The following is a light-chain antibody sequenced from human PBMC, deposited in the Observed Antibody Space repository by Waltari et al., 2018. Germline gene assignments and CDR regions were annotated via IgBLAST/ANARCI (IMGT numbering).Light chain of an antibody. Sequence: DIVMTQSPLSLPVTPGEPASISCRSSQSLLHSTGFNYLDWYLQKPGQSPQLLIYLGSKRAAGLAERFSGSGSGADSTLKISMVDEDVGGFYCMQQLLKTWTFGQGTKVEIK. V-gene: IGKV2-28*01. CDR2: LGS. J-gene: IGKJ1*01. CDR1: QSLLHSTGFNY. CDR3: MQQLLKTWT.